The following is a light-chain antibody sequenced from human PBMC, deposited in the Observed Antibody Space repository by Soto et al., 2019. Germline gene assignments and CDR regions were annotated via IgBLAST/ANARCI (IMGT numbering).Light chain of an antibody. V-gene: IGLV2-8*01. CDR2: KVS. CDR3: SSSAGGNNDV. J-gene: IGLJ1*01. Sequence: QSVLTQPPSVSGSPGQSVTISCTGTSSDVGGYNYVSWYQQHPGKAPKLMIYKVSKRPSGAPDRFSGSKSGNTASLTVSGLQAEDEADYFCSSSAGGNNDVFGTGTKLTVL. CDR1: SSDVGGYNY.